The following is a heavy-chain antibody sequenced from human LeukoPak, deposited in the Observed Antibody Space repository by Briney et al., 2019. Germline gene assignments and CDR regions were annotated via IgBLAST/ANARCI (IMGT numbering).Heavy chain of an antibody. CDR2: IIPSSGST. Sequence: ASVKVSCEASGYAFTSYHIHWMRQAPGQGLGWMGIIIPSSGSTAYAQKFQGRVTMTRDTSTSTVYMELSSLTSDDTAVYFCARSDYNDYRGLGFWGQGTLVTVSS. D-gene: IGHD4-11*01. J-gene: IGHJ4*02. CDR3: ARSDYNDYRGLGF. CDR1: GYAFTSYH. V-gene: IGHV1-46*01.